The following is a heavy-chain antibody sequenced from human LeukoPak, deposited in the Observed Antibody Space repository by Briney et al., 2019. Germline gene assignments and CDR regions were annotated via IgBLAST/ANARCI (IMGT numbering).Heavy chain of an antibody. J-gene: IGHJ6*04. V-gene: IGHV3-21*01. Sequence: GGSLRLSCAASGFTFSSYSMNWVRQAPGKGLEWVSSISSSSSYIYYADSVKGRFTISRDNAKNSLYLQMNSLRAEDTAVYYCARDTYYDILTGPSRLDVWGKGTTVTVST. D-gene: IGHD3-9*01. CDR3: ARDTYYDILTGPSRLDV. CDR2: ISSSSSYI. CDR1: GFTFSSYS.